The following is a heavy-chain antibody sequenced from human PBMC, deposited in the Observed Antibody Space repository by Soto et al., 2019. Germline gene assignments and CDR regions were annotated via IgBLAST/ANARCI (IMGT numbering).Heavy chain of an antibody. CDR3: ASGNDGLPPQYYYYGMDV. V-gene: IGHV1-18*01. J-gene: IGHJ6*02. CDR2: ISAYNGNT. D-gene: IGHD1-1*01. Sequence: ASVKVSCKASGYTFTSYGISWVRQAPGQGLEWMGWISAYNGNTNYAQKLQGRVTMTTDTSTSTAYMELSSLRSEDTAVYYCASGNDGLPPQYYYYGMDVWGRGTTVTVSS. CDR1: GYTFTSYG.